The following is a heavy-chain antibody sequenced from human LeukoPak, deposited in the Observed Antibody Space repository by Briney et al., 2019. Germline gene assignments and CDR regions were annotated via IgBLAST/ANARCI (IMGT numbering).Heavy chain of an antibody. Sequence: GGSLRLSCAASGFTFSSYEMNWVRQAPGKGLEWVSYISSSGNTIYYADSVKGRFTISGDNAKNTLYLQMNSLRVEDTAVYYCARGGAAAALDYWGQGTLVTVSS. CDR2: ISSSGNTI. J-gene: IGHJ4*02. V-gene: IGHV3-48*03. CDR1: GFTFSSYE. CDR3: ARGGAAAALDY. D-gene: IGHD6-13*01.